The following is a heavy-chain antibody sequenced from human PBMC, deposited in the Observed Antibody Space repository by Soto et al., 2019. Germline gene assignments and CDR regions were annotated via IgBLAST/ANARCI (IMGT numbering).Heavy chain of an antibody. D-gene: IGHD3-10*01. CDR2: TYYRSKWHY. Sequence: SQTLSLTFAISGDSVSNNSFAWNWVRQCPSRGLEWLGRTYYRSKWHYDYAPSVRSRITINPDTSKNHFSLQLNSVSPEDAAVYYCARTLRRRGVKYFDEWGQGTLVTV. J-gene: IGHJ4*02. V-gene: IGHV6-1*01. CDR1: GDSVSNNSFA. CDR3: ARTLRRRGVKYFDE.